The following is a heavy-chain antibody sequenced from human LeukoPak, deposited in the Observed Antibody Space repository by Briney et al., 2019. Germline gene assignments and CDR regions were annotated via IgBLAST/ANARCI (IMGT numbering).Heavy chain of an antibody. CDR2: ISYDGSNS. J-gene: IGHJ5*02. V-gene: IGHV3-30*18. D-gene: IGHD6-19*01. CDR3: AKGYGLRLVNNWFDP. CDR1: GFTFSSYG. Sequence: PGRSLRLSCAASGFTFSSYGMHWVRQAPGKGLEWVAVISYDGSNSYYADSVKGRFTISRDNSKNTLFLQVNSLRAEDTAVYYCAKGYGLRLVNNWFDPWGQGTLVTVSS.